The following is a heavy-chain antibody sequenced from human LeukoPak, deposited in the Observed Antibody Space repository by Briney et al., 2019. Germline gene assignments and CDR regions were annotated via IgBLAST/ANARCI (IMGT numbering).Heavy chain of an antibody. CDR3: ARTSSEWELLGVVY. CDR1: GYSISSGYY. Sequence: PSETLSLTCTVSGYSISSGYYWGWIRQPPGKGLEWIGSIYHSGSTYYNPSLKSRVTISVDTSKNQFSLKLSSVTAADTAVYYCARTSSEWELLGVVYWGQGTLVTVSS. J-gene: IGHJ4*02. CDR2: IYHSGST. V-gene: IGHV4-38-2*02. D-gene: IGHD1-26*01.